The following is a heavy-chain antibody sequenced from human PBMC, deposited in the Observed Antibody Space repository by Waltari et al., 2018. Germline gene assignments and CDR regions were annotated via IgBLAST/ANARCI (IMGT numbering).Heavy chain of an antibody. V-gene: IGHV3-7*03. CDR1: GFTFSSYW. CDR2: IKQEGSEK. J-gene: IGHJ4*02. D-gene: IGHD3-3*01. CDR3: ARVTYYDFWSGYYSPPDY. Sequence: EVQLVESGGGLVQPGGSLRLSCAASGFTFSSYWMSWVRQAPGKGLEWVANIKQEGSEKYYVDSVKGRFTISRDNAKNSLYLQRNSLRAEDTAVYYCARVTYYDFWSGYYSPPDYWGQGTLVTVSS.